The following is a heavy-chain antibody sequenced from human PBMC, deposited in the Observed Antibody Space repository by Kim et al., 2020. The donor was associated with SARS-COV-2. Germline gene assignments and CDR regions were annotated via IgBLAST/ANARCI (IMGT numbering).Heavy chain of an antibody. CDR1: GFNFSSSA. V-gene: IGHV3-23*01. J-gene: IGHJ4*02. D-gene: IGHD3-16*01. CDR3: AKDPGDGWGQWGYYFDY. Sequence: GGSLRLSCAASGFNFSSSAMSWVRQAPGKGLEWVSVIGGSGGSIYYADSVKGRFTISRDNSKNTLYLQMNSLRADDTAVYYCAKDPGDGWGQWGYYFDYWGQGTLVTVSS. CDR2: IGGSGGSI.